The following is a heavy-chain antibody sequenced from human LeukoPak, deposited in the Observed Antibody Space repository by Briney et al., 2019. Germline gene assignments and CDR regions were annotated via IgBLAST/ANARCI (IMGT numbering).Heavy chain of an antibody. V-gene: IGHV4-59*01. Sequence: SETLSLTCTVSGGSISSYYWSWIRQPPGKGLEWIGYIYYSGSTNYNPSLKSRVTISVDTSKNQFSLKLSSVTAADTAVYYCARRGTGTAYAIWGQGTMVTVSS. CDR1: GGSISSYY. CDR2: IYYSGST. J-gene: IGHJ3*02. CDR3: ARRGTGTAYAI. D-gene: IGHD1-1*01.